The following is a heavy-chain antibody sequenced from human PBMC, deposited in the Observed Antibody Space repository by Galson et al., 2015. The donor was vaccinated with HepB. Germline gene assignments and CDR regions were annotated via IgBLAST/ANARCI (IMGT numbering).Heavy chain of an antibody. D-gene: IGHD6-13*01. CDR3: ARDSESSSWYNWFDP. Sequence: SLRLSCAASDFTFSSYWIHWVRQPPGKGLMWVSAINGDASITYYADSVRGRFTISRDNAKNTLYLQMNSLRAEDTAVYYCARDSESSSWYNWFDPWGQGTLVTVSS. CDR2: INGDASIT. V-gene: IGHV3-74*01. J-gene: IGHJ5*02. CDR1: DFTFSSYW.